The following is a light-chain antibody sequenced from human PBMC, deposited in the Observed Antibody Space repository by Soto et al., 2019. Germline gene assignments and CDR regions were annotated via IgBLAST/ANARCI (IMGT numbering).Light chain of an antibody. Sequence: EVVLTQSPVSLSLSPGERATFSSRASQSVGSNFFAWYQQKPGQAPRLLIYGASSRATGIPDRFSGSGSGTDFTLTISRLEPEDFAVYYCQQFESSVTFGQGTKVEI. J-gene: IGKJ1*01. V-gene: IGKV3-20*01. CDR3: QQFESSVT. CDR2: GAS. CDR1: QSVGSNF.